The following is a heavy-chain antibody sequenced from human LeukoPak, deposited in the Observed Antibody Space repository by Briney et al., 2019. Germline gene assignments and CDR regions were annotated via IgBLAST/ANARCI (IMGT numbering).Heavy chain of an antibody. D-gene: IGHD3-22*01. Sequence: SETLSLTCAVSGGSITSNNWWSWVRQPPGKGLEWIGEIYHSGSTNYSPSLKSRVTISLDTSRNQFSLKLNSVTAADTAVYYCAKSNGYGLIDIWGQGTMVTVSS. CDR3: AKSNGYGLIDI. V-gene: IGHV4-4*02. CDR2: IYHSGST. J-gene: IGHJ3*02. CDR1: GGSITSNNW.